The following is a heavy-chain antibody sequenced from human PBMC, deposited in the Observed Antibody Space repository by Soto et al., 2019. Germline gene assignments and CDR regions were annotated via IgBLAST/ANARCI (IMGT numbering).Heavy chain of an antibody. J-gene: IGHJ3*02. D-gene: IGHD4-17*01. CDR1: GYNFTNFA. CDR2: IKGGTGNT. V-gene: IGHV1-3*01. Sequence: QVQLLQSAAELKMPGASLNLSSKTSGYNFTNFAVHWLRQAPGQSLEWLGWIKGGTGNTRFSERFQDRVTLTRDTSASTVYMELTGLKSEDTAIYYCARGAGRSPVTRAFDIWGQGTVVTVSS. CDR3: ARGAGRSPVTRAFDI.